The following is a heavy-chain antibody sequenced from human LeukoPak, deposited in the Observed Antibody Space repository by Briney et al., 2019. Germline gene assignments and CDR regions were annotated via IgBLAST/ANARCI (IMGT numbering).Heavy chain of an antibody. D-gene: IGHD4-23*01. V-gene: IGHV4-59*01. J-gene: IGHJ4*02. CDR2: IYYSGST. Sequence: SETLSLTCTVSGGSISSYYWSWIRQPPGKGLEWIGYIYYSGSTNYNPSLKSRVTMSVDTSKNHFSLKLSSVTAADTAIYYCARSFYGGNSDYWGQGTLLTVSS. CDR3: ARSFYGGNSDY. CDR1: GGSISSYY.